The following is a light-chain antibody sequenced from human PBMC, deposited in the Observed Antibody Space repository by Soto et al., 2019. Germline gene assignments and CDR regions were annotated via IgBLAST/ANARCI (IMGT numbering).Light chain of an antibody. CDR3: SSYRSGGTFV. CDR1: SSDVGGYNY. Sequence: QSVLAQPTSVSGSPGQSIAISCTGTSSDVGGYNYVSWHQQHPGKAPKVLISVVSNRPSGVSNRFSGSKSGNTASLTISGLQAEDGADYYCSSYRSGGTFVFGSGTKLTVL. V-gene: IGLV2-14*01. J-gene: IGLJ1*01. CDR2: VVS.